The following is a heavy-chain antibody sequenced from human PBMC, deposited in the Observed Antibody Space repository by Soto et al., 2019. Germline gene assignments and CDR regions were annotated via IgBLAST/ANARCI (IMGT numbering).Heavy chain of an antibody. J-gene: IGHJ6*02. Sequence: GGSLRLSCAASGFTFSSYGMHWVRQAPGKGLEWVAVIWYDGSNKYYADSVKGRFTISRDNSKNTLYLQMNSLRAEDTAVYYCASSNYGYYYYGMDVWGQGTTVTVSS. CDR1: GFTFSSYG. V-gene: IGHV3-33*01. CDR3: ASSNYGYYYYGMDV. D-gene: IGHD4-17*01. CDR2: IWYDGSNK.